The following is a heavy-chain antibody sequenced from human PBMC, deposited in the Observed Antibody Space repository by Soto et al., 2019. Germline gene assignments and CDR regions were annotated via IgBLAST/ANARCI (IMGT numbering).Heavy chain of an antibody. D-gene: IGHD3-16*02. J-gene: IGHJ3*01. V-gene: IGHV4-59*08. Sequence: QVQLQESGPGLVKPSETLSLTCTVSGGSISSYYWSWIRQPPGKGLEWIGYIFYSGSTNYNPSLKSRVTISVDTSKNQFSLKLSSVTAADTAVYYCARLYGLDAFDFWGQGTTVTFSS. CDR2: IFYSGST. CDR1: GGSISSYY. CDR3: ARLYGLDAFDF.